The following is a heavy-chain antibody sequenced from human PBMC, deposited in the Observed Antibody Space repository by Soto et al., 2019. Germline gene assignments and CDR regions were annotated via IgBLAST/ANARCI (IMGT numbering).Heavy chain of an antibody. V-gene: IGHV3-66*01. D-gene: IGHD6-13*01. CDR3: ARAGVYSSPYMDV. CDR2: TFSGGST. CDR1: GLTVSNNS. Sequence: EVQLVESGGGLVQPGGSLRVSCAASGLTVSNNSMNWVRQIAGKGLEWVSITFSGGSTYYADSVKGRFTVSRDNSKNTLHLQMNSLTAEDTAVYYCARAGVYSSPYMDVWGEGATVTVSS. J-gene: IGHJ6*03.